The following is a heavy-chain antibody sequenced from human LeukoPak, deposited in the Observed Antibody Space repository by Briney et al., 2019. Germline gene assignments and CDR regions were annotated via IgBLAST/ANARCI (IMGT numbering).Heavy chain of an antibody. D-gene: IGHD3-10*01. CDR3: ARDSGEVPDY. V-gene: IGHV1-46*01. CDR2: INPSGGST. CDR1: GYTFTSYY. Sequence: GASVKVSCKASGYTFTSYYMHWVRQAPGQGLEWMGIINPSGGSTSYAQKFQGRVTMTRDSSIITVYMTLTSLRSDDTAVYYCARDSGEVPDYWGQGTLVTVSS. J-gene: IGHJ4*02.